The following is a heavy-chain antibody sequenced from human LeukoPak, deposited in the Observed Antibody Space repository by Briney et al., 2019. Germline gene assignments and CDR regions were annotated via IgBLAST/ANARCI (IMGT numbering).Heavy chain of an antibody. J-gene: IGHJ4*02. D-gene: IGHD3-16*01. Sequence: AAVKVSCKASGYTFTGDYVHWVRQAPGQGLEWMGMINPSGGSTSYAQKFQGRVTMTRDTSTSTVYMELSSLRSEDTAVYYCAGGNPGVMDYWGQGTLVTGSS. CDR3: AGGNPGVMDY. CDR1: GYTFTGDY. CDR2: INPSGGST. V-gene: IGHV1-46*01.